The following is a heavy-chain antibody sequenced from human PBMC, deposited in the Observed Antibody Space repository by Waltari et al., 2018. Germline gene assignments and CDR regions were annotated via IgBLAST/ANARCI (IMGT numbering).Heavy chain of an antibody. CDR3: ARGEHGSGNSLNWFDP. D-gene: IGHD3-10*01. CDR2: IYSGGST. J-gene: IGHJ5*02. CDR1: GFTVSSNY. Sequence: EVQLVETGGGLIQPGGSLRLSCAASGFTVSSNYMSWVRQAPGKGLEWVSVIYSGGSTYYADAVKGRFTISRDNSKNTLYLQMNSLRAEDTAVYYCARGEHGSGNSLNWFDPWGQGTLVTVSS. V-gene: IGHV3-53*02.